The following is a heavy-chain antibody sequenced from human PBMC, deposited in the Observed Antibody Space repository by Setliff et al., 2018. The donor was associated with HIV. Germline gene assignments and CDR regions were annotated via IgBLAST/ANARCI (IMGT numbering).Heavy chain of an antibody. J-gene: IGHJ3*02. V-gene: IGHV4-4*08. CDR2: IHTSGST. Sequence: SETLSLTCTVSGDSSSNDYWTWVRQPPGKGLEWIGNIHTSGSTNYNAPLKSRVTISVDTSKNQLSLRLTSLTAADTAVYYCARNKLDDKSGADTFDIWGQGTVVTVS. CDR3: ARNKLDDKSGADTFDI. CDR1: GDSSSNDY. D-gene: IGHD3-22*01.